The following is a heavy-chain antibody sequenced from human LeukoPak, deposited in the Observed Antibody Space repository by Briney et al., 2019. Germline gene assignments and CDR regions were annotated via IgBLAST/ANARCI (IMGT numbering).Heavy chain of an antibody. CDR1: GGSISSYY. Sequence: PSETLSLTCTVSGGSISSYYWSWIRQPPGKGLEWIGYIYYSGSTNYNPSLKSRVTISVDTSKNQISLKLSSVTAADTDVYYCARGVYDSSGRFDDWGQGTLVTVSS. CDR2: IYYSGST. V-gene: IGHV4-59*01. D-gene: IGHD3-22*01. CDR3: ARGVYDSSGRFDD. J-gene: IGHJ4*02.